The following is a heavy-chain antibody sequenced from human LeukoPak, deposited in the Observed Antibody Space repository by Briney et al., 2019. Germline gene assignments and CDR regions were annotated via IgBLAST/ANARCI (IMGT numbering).Heavy chain of an antibody. J-gene: IGHJ4*02. CDR3: ASITMIVVVITWGLAGTSLSSYYFDY. D-gene: IGHD3-22*01. CDR2: ISYDGSNK. CDR1: GFTFSSYA. V-gene: IGHV3-30*04. Sequence: PGRSLRLSCAASGFTFSSYAMHWVRQAPGKGLEWVAVISYDGSNKYYADSVKGRFTISRDNSKNTLYLQMNSLRAEDTAVYYCASITMIVVVITWGLAGTSLSSYYFDYWGQGTLVTVSS.